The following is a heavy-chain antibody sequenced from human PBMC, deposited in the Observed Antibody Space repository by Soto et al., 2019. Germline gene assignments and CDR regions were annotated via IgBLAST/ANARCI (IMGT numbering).Heavy chain of an antibody. J-gene: IGHJ6*02. CDR3: ARHGICSGGSCGPYYYYGMDV. CDR1: GFTFSSYS. Sequence: GGSLRLSCAASGFTFSSYSMNWVRQAPGKGLEWVSSISSSSSYIYYADSVKGRFTISRDNAKNSLYLQMNSLRAEDTAVYYCARHGICSGGSCGPYYYYGMDVWGQGTTVTVSS. V-gene: IGHV3-21*01. D-gene: IGHD2-15*01. CDR2: ISSSSSYI.